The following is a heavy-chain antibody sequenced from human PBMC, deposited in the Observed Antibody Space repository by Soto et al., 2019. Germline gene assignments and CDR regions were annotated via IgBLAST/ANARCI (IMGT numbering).Heavy chain of an antibody. J-gene: IGHJ6*02. V-gene: IGHV2-5*01. Sequence: SGPTLVNPTQTLTLTCTFSGFSLSTSGVGVGWIRQPPGKALEWLALIYWNDDKRYSPSLKSRLTITKDTSKNQVVLTMNNMDPVDTATYYCAHTVGRTIPGGMDVWGPGTTVTV. CDR3: AHTVGRTIPGGMDV. CDR1: GFSLSTSGVG. D-gene: IGHD3-3*01. CDR2: IYWNDDK.